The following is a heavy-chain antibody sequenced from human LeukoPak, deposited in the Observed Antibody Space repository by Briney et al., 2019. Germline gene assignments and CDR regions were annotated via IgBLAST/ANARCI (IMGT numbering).Heavy chain of an antibody. D-gene: IGHD3-9*01. CDR2: TKNKANNCNT. Sequence: GGTLRLSCAASGFTFSDHYMDWVRQAPGKGLEWVGRTKNKANNCNTEYAASVKGRFTISRDDSKNSLYLQMNSLKTEDTAVYYCARVARFDSIDYWGQGTLVTVSS. V-gene: IGHV3-72*01. CDR3: ARVARFDSIDY. CDR1: GFTFSDHY. J-gene: IGHJ4*02.